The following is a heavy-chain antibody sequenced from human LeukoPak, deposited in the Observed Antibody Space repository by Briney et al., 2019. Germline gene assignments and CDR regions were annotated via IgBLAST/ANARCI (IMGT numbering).Heavy chain of an antibody. Sequence: GGSLRLSCAASGFTFSSYGMHWVRQAPGKGLEWVAVIWYDGSNKYYADSVKGRFTISRDNSKNTLYLQMNSLRAEDTAVYYCAKVPVGATSPFFDYWGQGTLVTVSS. V-gene: IGHV3-33*06. J-gene: IGHJ4*02. CDR1: GFTFSSYG. CDR3: AKVPVGATSPFFDY. CDR2: IWYDGSNK. D-gene: IGHD1-26*01.